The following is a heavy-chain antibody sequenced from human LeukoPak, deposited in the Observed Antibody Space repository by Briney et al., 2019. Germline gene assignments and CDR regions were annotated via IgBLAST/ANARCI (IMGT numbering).Heavy chain of an antibody. D-gene: IGHD1-26*01. CDR2: IYYSGST. CDR1: GGSISSYY. Sequence: KPSETLSLTCTVSGGSISSYYWSWIRQPPGKGLEWIGYIYYSGSTNYNPSLKSRVTISVDTSKNQFSLKLSSVTAADTAVYYCARISVGATGVDYWGQGTLVTVSS. CDR3: ARISVGATGVDY. J-gene: IGHJ4*02. V-gene: IGHV4-59*12.